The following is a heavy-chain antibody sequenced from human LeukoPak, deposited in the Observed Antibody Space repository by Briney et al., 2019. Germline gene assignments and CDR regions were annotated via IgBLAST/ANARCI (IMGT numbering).Heavy chain of an antibody. CDR2: IYSGGST. J-gene: IGHJ4*02. CDR3: AREGLDSGYEN. V-gene: IGHV3-53*01. CDR1: GFTISSNY. Sequence: GGSLRLSCAASGFTISSNYMTWVRQAPGQGLERVSVIYSGGSTYYSDSVKGRFNISRDNSKNTLYLQMSSLRAEDTAVYYCAREGLDSGYENWGQGTLVTVSS. D-gene: IGHD5-12*01.